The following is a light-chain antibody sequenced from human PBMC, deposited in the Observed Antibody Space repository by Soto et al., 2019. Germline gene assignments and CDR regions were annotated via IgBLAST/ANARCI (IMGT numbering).Light chain of an antibody. V-gene: IGKV3-15*01. CDR2: GAT. CDR3: QHYNNWPT. CDR1: QSVSSN. J-gene: IGKJ1*01. Sequence: EIVMTQSPATLSVSPGERATLSCRASQSVSSNLAWYQQKPGQAPRLLIYGATTRATGIPARFSGSGYETKFTLTISTLQSKDLAVYYCQHYNNWPTFGQGTKVE.